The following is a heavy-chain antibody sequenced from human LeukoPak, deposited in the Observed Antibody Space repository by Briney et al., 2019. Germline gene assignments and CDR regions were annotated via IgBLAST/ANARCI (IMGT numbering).Heavy chain of an antibody. V-gene: IGHV4-59*01. J-gene: IGHJ4*02. CDR2: IYYSGST. D-gene: IGHD3/OR15-3a*01. CDR3: ARGDYYFDY. CDR1: GGSISSYY. Sequence: SETLSLTCTVSGGSISSYYWSWIRQPPGKGLEWIGYIYYSGSTNYNPSLKSRVTISVDTSKNQFPLKLSSVTAADTAVYYCARGDYYFDYWGQGTLVTVSS.